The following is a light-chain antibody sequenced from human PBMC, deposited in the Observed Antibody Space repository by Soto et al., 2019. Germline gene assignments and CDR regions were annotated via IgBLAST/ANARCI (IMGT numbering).Light chain of an antibody. CDR1: QGVGST. CDR3: QQRSKWPPGT. Sequence: EIVITQSPATLSVSPGERVTLSCRASQGVGSTLAWYRQQPGQAPRLLIYDAYIRATGVPARFSGSGSGIEFTLTISSLQSEDFAVYYCQQRSKWPPGTFGQGTKVDIK. J-gene: IGKJ1*01. CDR2: DAY. V-gene: IGKV3-15*01.